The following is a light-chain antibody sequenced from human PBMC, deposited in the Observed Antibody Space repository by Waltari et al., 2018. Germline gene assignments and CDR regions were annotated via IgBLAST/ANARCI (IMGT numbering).Light chain of an antibody. CDR3: QQYKSLPRT. CDR2: DGS. J-gene: IGKJ1*01. CDR1: QDISDY. V-gene: IGKV1-33*01. Sequence: DIQMTQSPSSISASAGDRVSITCQASQDISDYLSWYQQKPGKAPKLLIYDGSNLQTGVPSRFSGSGSGTYFTFTISSLQPEDIATYYCQQYKSLPRTFGQGTKVEIK.